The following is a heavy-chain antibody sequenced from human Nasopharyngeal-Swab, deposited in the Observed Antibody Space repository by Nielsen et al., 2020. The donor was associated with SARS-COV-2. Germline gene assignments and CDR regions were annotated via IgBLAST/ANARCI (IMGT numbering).Heavy chain of an antibody. Sequence: ASVKVSCKASGYTFTGHNVHWVRQAPGQGLEWMAIFDPRGDSTSHAQKFQGRLTMTPDTTTSTVYMELSSLRSEDTAVYYCATHLPSKSDSSAPYLKSWGQGTLVTVSS. D-gene: IGHD3-22*01. CDR3: ATHLPSKSDSSAPYLKS. J-gene: IGHJ5*02. CDR1: GYTFTGHN. CDR2: FDPRGDST. V-gene: IGHV1-46*01.